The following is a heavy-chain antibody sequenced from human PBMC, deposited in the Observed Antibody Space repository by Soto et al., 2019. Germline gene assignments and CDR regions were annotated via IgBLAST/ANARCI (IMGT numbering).Heavy chain of an antibody. Sequence: EVQLLESGGGLVQPGGSLRLSCAASGFVFKDYAISWVRQAPGKGLEWVSGISASGGRTYYADSVKGPLSVSRANSNNTVLLQINTLRDEDTAIYYSASGSSTTPPSYAYLAYWGQGTLGTVSS. D-gene: IGHD6-6*01. J-gene: IGHJ4*02. CDR1: GFVFKDYA. V-gene: IGHV3-23*01. CDR3: ASGSSTTPPSYAYLAY. CDR2: ISASGGRT.